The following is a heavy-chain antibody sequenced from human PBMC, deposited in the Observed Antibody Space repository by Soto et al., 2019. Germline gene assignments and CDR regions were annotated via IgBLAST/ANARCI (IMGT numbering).Heavy chain of an antibody. CDR1: GFTFSSYA. D-gene: IGHD2-21*02. CDR2: ISGSGGST. J-gene: IGHJ4*02. Sequence: EVQLLESGGGLVQPGGSLRLSCAASGFTFSSYAMSWFRQAPGKGLEWVSAISGSGGSTYYADSVKGRFTISRDNSKNTLYLQMNSLRAEDTAVYYCAKDLSLYCGGDCYSFDYWGQGTLVTVSS. V-gene: IGHV3-23*01. CDR3: AKDLSLYCGGDCYSFDY.